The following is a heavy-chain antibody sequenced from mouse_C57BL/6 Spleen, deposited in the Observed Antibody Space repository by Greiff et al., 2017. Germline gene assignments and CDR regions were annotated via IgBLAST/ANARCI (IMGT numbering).Heavy chain of an antibody. D-gene: IGHD2-5*01. CDR3: ARASNLFLYALDY. Sequence: QVQLQQSGAELVKPGASVKMSCKASGYAFSSYWMNWVKQRPGKGLEWIGQIYPGDGDTNYNGKFKGKATLTVDKSSSTAYMQLNSLTSEDAAVYFYARASNLFLYALDYWGQGTTVTVSS. J-gene: IGHJ4*01. CDR2: IYPGDGDT. V-gene: IGHV1-80*01. CDR1: GYAFSSYW.